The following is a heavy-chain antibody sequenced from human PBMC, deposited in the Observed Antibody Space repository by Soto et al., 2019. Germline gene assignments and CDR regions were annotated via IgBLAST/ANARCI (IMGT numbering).Heavy chain of an antibody. CDR1: GFSFSDSA. Sequence: ASVKVSCKASGFSFSDSAVQWVRQARGQRLEWMGYIVVGSGNTNYAQKFQERVTFTRDMSTSTAYMELSSLRSEDTALYYCARDINGNSWFDPWGQGTLVTVSS. J-gene: IGHJ5*02. CDR2: IVVGSGNT. CDR3: ARDINGNSWFDP. D-gene: IGHD4-17*01. V-gene: IGHV1-58*01.